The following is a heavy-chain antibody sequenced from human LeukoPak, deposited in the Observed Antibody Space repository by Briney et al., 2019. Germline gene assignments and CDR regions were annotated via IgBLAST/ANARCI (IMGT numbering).Heavy chain of an antibody. Sequence: GRSLRLSCAASGFNSKDYAMHWVRQVPGKGLEWVSGISWNSGRIDYGDSVKGRFTISRDNAKNSVYLQMNSLRVEDTALYYCTKEAGGNDYSAFNIWGLGTMVTVFS. J-gene: IGHJ3*02. CDR1: GFNSKDYA. CDR2: ISWNSGRI. D-gene: IGHD4-11*01. CDR3: TKEAGGNDYSAFNI. V-gene: IGHV3-9*02.